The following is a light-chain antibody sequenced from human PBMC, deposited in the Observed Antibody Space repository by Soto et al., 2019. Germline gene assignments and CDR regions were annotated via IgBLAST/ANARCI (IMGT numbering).Light chain of an antibody. Sequence: DIQMTQSPSTLSASVGDRVTITSRARQSISSWLAWYQQKPGKAAKLLIYDASSLESGVPSRFSGSGSGTEFTLTISSMQPDDFATYYCQQYNSYSRTFGQGTKVDIK. V-gene: IGKV1-5*01. J-gene: IGKJ1*01. CDR2: DAS. CDR3: QQYNSYSRT. CDR1: QSISSW.